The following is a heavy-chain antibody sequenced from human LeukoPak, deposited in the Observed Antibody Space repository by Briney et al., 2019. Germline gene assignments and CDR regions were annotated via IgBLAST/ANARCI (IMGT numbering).Heavy chain of an antibody. J-gene: IGHJ4*02. CDR3: ARHGVTSSGYYWD. D-gene: IGHD3-22*01. CDR1: GGSISSSNYY. CDR2: IYSGGST. V-gene: IGHV4-39*01. Sequence: SETLSLTCTVSGGSISSSNYYWGWIRQPPGKGREWIGSIYSGGSTYHNPSLKSRVTISVDTSKNQVSLKLSSVTAADTAVYYCARHGVTSSGYYWDWGQGTLVTVSS.